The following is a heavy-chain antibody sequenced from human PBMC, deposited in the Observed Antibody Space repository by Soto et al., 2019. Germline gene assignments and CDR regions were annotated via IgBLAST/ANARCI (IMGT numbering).Heavy chain of an antibody. V-gene: IGHV1-2*02. CDR1: GYTFTGHY. J-gene: IGHJ4*02. CDR3: GRGRSGQIVIFY. Sequence: ASVKVSCKTSGYTFTGHYIHWVRQAPQQGPEWMGEISTESGDTRYAEKFRGRVTMTMDTSITTVYLELRNLSPDDTAVYYCGRGRSGQIVIFYWGQGTPVTVSS. CDR2: ISTESGDT. D-gene: IGHD1-26*01.